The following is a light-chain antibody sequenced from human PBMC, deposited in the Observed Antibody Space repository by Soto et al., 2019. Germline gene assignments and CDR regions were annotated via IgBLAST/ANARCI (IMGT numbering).Light chain of an antibody. Sequence: QSVLTQPPSASGTPGQRVTISCSGSSSNIGSNYVYWYQQLPGTAPKLLISRNNQRPSGVPDRFSGSKSGTSASLAISGLRSEDEADYYCAAWDDSLSGRYVFGTGTKLTVL. CDR1: SSNIGSNY. CDR3: AAWDDSLSGRYV. CDR2: RNN. J-gene: IGLJ1*01. V-gene: IGLV1-47*01.